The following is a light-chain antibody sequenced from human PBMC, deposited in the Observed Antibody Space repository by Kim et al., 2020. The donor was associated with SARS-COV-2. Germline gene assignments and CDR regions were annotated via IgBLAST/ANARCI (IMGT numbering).Light chain of an antibody. V-gene: IGKV1-NL1*01. J-gene: IGKJ1*01. CDR2: ASS. Sequence: SASVGDRVTITCLSSQGISNSLAWYQQKPGKAPKLLLYASSKLASGVPSRFSGSGSGTDYTLTISNLQPEDCATFYCQQSYGTPWTFGQGTKLEI. CDR3: QQSYGTPWT. CDR1: QGISNS.